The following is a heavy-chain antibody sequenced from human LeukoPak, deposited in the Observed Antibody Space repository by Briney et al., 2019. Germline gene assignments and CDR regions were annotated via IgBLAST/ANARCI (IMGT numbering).Heavy chain of an antibody. CDR1: GGSISSYY. V-gene: IGHV4-59*01. Sequence: SETLSLTCTVSGGSISSYYWSWIRQPPGKGLEWIGYIYYSGSTNYNPSLKSRVTISVDTSENQFSLKLSSVTAADTAVYYCARGWYCSSTSCYPCYMDVWGKGTTVTVSS. CDR2: IYYSGST. CDR3: ARGWYCSSTSCYPCYMDV. D-gene: IGHD2-2*01. J-gene: IGHJ6*03.